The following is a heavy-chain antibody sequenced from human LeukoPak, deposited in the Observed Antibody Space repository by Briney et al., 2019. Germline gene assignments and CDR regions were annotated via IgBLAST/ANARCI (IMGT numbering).Heavy chain of an antibody. CDR2: ISTYNGHT. V-gene: IGHV1-18*01. CDR1: GYTFATYG. Sequence: ASVKVSCKTSGYTFATYGVTWVRQAPGQGLEWMGWISTYNGHTNYAQKLLGRVTMTTDTSMSTAYMELRSLRSDDTAVYYCARQVDSTMALPDYWGQGTLVAVSS. CDR3: ARQVDSTMALPDY. D-gene: IGHD3-10*01. J-gene: IGHJ4*02.